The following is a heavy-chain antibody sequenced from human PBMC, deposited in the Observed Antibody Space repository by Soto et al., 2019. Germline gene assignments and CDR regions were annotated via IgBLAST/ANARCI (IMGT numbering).Heavy chain of an antibody. D-gene: IGHD4-17*01. CDR2: IWYDGSNK. CDR1: EFTFSSYG. J-gene: IGHJ4*02. CDR3: ASIGGDYGDYAIDY. Sequence: QVQLVESGGGVVQPGRSLRLCCAASEFTFSSYGMHWVRQAPGKGLEWVAVIWYDGSNKYYADSVKGRFTISRDNSKNTLYLQMNSLRAEDTAVYYCASIGGDYGDYAIDYWGQGTLVTVSS. V-gene: IGHV3-33*01.